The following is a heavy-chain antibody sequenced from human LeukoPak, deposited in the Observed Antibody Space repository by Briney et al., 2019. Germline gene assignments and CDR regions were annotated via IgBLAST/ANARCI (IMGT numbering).Heavy chain of an antibody. CDR3: AKVEGASKASVY. Sequence: QPGGSLRLSCAASGLTFSSYAMSWVRQGPGRGLEWVSAISGNGASTYYADSVKGRLTISRDNSKNTLYLQMYSLRAEDTAVYYCAKVEGASKASVYWGQGALVTVSS. CDR2: ISGNGAST. D-gene: IGHD1-1*01. J-gene: IGHJ4*02. CDR1: GLTFSSYA. V-gene: IGHV3-23*01.